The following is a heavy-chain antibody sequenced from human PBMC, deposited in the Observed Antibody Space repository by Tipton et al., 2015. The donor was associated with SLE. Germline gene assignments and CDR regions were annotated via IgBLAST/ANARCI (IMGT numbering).Heavy chain of an antibody. V-gene: IGHV4-34*01. Sequence: TLSLTCAVYGGSFSGYYWSWIRQPPGKGLEWIGEINHSGSTYYNPSLKSRVTISVDTSKNQFSLKLSSVTAADTAVYYCARDIFTWDYWSQGTLVTVSS. CDR1: GGSFSGYY. J-gene: IGHJ4*02. CDR3: ARDIFTWDY. CDR2: INHSGST. D-gene: IGHD2-21*01.